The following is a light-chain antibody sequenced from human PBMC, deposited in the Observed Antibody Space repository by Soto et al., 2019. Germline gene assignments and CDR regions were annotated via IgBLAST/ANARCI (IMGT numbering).Light chain of an antibody. CDR1: SSDVGAYIF. Sequence: QSALTQPASVSGSPGQSITISCTGTSSDVGAYIFVSWYQQHPGKAPKLMIYDVSKRPSGVPDRFSGSKSGKTASMTISGLQAEDEADYYCCSYAGSYVFGTGTKLTVL. J-gene: IGLJ1*01. V-gene: IGLV2-11*01. CDR3: CSYAGSYV. CDR2: DVS.